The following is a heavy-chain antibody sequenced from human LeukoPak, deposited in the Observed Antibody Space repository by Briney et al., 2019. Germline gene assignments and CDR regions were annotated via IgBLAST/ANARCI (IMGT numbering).Heavy chain of an antibody. CDR1: GGSISSYY. CDR3: ARGRGWSYYFDY. D-gene: IGHD1-26*01. J-gene: IGHJ4*02. Sequence: SETLSLTCTVSGGSISSYYWSWIRQPPGKGLEWIGYIYYSGSTNYNPSLKSRVTISVDTSKNQFSLKLSSVTAADTAVYYCARGRGWSYYFDYWGQGTLVTVSS. V-gene: IGHV4-59*12. CDR2: IYYSGST.